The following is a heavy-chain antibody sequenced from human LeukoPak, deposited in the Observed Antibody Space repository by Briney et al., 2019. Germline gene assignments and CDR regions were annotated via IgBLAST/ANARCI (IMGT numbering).Heavy chain of an antibody. D-gene: IGHD3-16*02. CDR1: GGSISTSNYY. CDR2: IYHSGST. Sequence: SETLSLTCTVSGGSISTSNYYWGWIRQPPGRGLEWIGTIYHSGSTYYNPSLKSRVTISVDTSKTQFSLKLSSVTAADTAVYYCARYDVWGTYRAFDYWGQGTLVTVSS. V-gene: IGHV4-39*07. CDR3: ARYDVWGTYRAFDY. J-gene: IGHJ4*02.